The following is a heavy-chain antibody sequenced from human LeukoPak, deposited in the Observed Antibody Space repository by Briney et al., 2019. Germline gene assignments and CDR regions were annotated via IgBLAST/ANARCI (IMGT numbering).Heavy chain of an antibody. V-gene: IGHV1-2*06. CDR1: GYTFTGYY. CDR2: INPNSGGT. J-gene: IGHJ4*02. CDR3: ARDNRDGYNLAY. Sequence: ASVKVSCKASGYTFTGYYMHWVRQAPGLGLEWMGRINPNSGGTNYAQKFQGRVTKTRDTSISTAYMELSRLRSDDTAVYYCARDNRDGYNLAYWGQGTLVTVSS. D-gene: IGHD5-24*01.